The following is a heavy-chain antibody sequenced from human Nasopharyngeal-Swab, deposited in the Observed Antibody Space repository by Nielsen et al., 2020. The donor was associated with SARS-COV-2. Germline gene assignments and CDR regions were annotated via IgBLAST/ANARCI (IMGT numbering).Heavy chain of an antibody. J-gene: IGHJ6*03. Sequence: RQRPGKGLERVAVISYDGSNKYYADSVKGRFTISRDNSKNTLYLQMNSLRAEDTAVYYCARGGVTYYYDSDPSADMDVWGKGTTVTVSS. CDR3: ARGGVTYYYDSDPSADMDV. CDR2: ISYDGSNK. V-gene: IGHV3-30-3*01. D-gene: IGHD3-22*01.